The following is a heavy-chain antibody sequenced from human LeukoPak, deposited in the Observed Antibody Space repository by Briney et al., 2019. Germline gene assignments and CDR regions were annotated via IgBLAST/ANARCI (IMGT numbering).Heavy chain of an antibody. V-gene: IGHV3-21*01. CDR1: GFTFSSYS. Sequence: GGSLRLSCAASGFTFSSYSMNWVRQAPGKGLEWVSSISTTSSYIYYADPVKGRFTISRDNAKNSLYLQMNSLRAEDTAVYYCARGDYYDSSGYYYEAYWGQGTLVTVSS. CDR2: ISTTSSYI. CDR3: ARGDYYDSSGYYYEAY. D-gene: IGHD3-22*01. J-gene: IGHJ4*02.